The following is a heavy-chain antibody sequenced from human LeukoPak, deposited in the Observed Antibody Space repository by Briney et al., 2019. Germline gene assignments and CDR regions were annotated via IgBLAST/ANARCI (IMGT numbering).Heavy chain of an antibody. CDR2: ISSSSSTI. D-gene: IGHD5-18*01. CDR3: ARDLDTAMVSSYGMDV. Sequence: GGSLRLSCAASGFTFSSYSMSWVRQAPGKGLEWVSYISSSSSTIYYADSVKGRFTISRDNAKNSLYLQMNSLRAEDTAVYYCARDLDTAMVSSYGMDVWGQGTTVTVSS. V-gene: IGHV3-48*01. J-gene: IGHJ6*02. CDR1: GFTFSSYS.